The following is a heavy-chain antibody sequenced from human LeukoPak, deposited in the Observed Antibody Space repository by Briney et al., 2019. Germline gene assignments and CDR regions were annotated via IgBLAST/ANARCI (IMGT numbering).Heavy chain of an antibody. V-gene: IGHV3-23*01. CDR3: AKDRILANFAGGFDY. Sequence: PGGSLRLSCAASGFTFSSYAMSWVRQAPGKGLEWVSGISPSGDSTFYADSVKGRFTISRDNSKNTLYFQLHSLRAEDTALYYCAKDRILANFAGGFDYWGQGTPVTVSS. D-gene: IGHD1-26*01. CDR1: GFTFSSYA. J-gene: IGHJ4*02. CDR2: ISPSGDST.